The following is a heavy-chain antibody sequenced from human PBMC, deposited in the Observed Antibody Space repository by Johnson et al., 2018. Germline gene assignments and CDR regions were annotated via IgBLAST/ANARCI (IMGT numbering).Heavy chain of an antibody. D-gene: IGHD2-2*01. CDR2: IISKAYGGTT. Sequence: EVQLVQSGGGLVKPGGSLRLSCAASGFTFSDFYMSWIRQAPGKGLEWVGFIISKAYGGTTEYAASVKGRFTISRDDSKSIAYLKMNSLKTEDTAVYYCTREDRIVGPAGYYYYGMDVWGQGTTVTVSS. CDR1: GFTFSDFY. V-gene: IGHV3-49*05. CDR3: TREDRIVGPAGYYYYGMDV. J-gene: IGHJ6*02.